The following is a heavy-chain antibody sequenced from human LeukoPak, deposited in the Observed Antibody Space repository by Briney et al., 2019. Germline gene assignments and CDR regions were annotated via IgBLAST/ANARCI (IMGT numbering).Heavy chain of an antibody. V-gene: IGHV3-30-3*01. CDR3: ARELSCSSTSCYLLSGMDV. CDR2: ISYDGSNK. CDR1: GFTFSSYA. J-gene: IGHJ6*02. Sequence: GGSLRFSCAASGFTFSSYAMHWVRQGPGQGLVWVSVISYDGSNKYYADSVKGRFTISRDNSKNTLYLQMNSLRAEDTAVYYCARELSCSSTSCYLLSGMDVWGQGTTVTVSS. D-gene: IGHD2-2*01.